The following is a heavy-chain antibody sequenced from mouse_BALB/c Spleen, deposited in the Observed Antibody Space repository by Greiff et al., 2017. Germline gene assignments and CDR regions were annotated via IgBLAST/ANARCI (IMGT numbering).Heavy chain of an antibody. V-gene: IGHV5-12-1*01. D-gene: IGHD4-1*01. CDR3: ARNWDYFDY. CDR2: ISSGGGST. Sequence: EVQRVESGGGLVKPGGSLKLSCAASGFAFSSYDMSWVRQTPEKRLEWVAYISSGGGSTYYPDTVKGRFTISRDNAKNTLYLQMSSLKSEDTAMYYCARNWDYFDYWGQGTTLTVSA. J-gene: IGHJ2*01. CDR1: GFAFSSYD.